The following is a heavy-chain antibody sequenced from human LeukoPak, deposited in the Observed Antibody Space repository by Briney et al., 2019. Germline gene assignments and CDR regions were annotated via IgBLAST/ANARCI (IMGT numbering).Heavy chain of an antibody. J-gene: IGHJ4*02. V-gene: IGHV3-9*01. CDR1: GFIFEDYA. CDR2: ISWNSGSI. CDR3: ARDLGPYCTNGVCYGAGY. D-gene: IGHD2-8*01. Sequence: GGSLRLSCAASGFIFEDYAMHWVRQAPGKGLEWVSGISWNSGSIGYADSVKGRFTISRDNAKNTLYLQMNSLRAEDTAVYYCARDLGPYCTNGVCYGAGYWGQGTLVTVSS.